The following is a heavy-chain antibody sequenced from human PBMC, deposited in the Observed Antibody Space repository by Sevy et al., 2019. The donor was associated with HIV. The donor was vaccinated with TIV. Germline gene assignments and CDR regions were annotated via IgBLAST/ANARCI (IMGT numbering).Heavy chain of an antibody. Sequence: GGSLRLSCAASGFAFSTFSMNWVRQAPGKGLEWVSYISDARTTIYYADSVKGRFTISRDNAKNSLFLQMNGLRDEDTAVYYCARAPNLEVATMASLDAFDFWGQGTMVTVSS. D-gene: IGHD5-12*01. CDR1: GFAFSTFS. J-gene: IGHJ3*01. CDR2: ISDARTTI. V-gene: IGHV3-48*02. CDR3: ARAPNLEVATMASLDAFDF.